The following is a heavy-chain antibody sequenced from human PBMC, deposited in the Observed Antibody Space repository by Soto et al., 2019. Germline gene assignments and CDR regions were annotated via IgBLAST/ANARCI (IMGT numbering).Heavy chain of an antibody. CDR3: ARDLGGSRDS. Sequence: ASVKISCKASGYTFTGYYIHWVRQAPGQGLEWMGWINPNNDGTTYAEKFQGRVTMTRDTSTSTAYMELSRLRSDDTAVYYCARDLGGSRDSWGQGTLVTAS. CDR1: GYTFTGYY. V-gene: IGHV1-2*02. D-gene: IGHD1-26*01. CDR2: INPNNDGT. J-gene: IGHJ4*02.